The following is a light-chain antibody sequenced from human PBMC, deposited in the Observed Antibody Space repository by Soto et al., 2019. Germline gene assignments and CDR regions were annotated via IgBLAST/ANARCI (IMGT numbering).Light chain of an antibody. V-gene: IGKV1-5*01. CDR3: QQYNTFST. Sequence: DIQMTQSPSTLSASVRDRVTITCRASQSISSWLAWYQQKPGKAPKLLIYDASSLESGVPSRFSGSGSGTGFTLTISSLRPDDFATYYCQQYNTFSTFGQGTKVDIK. CDR1: QSISSW. CDR2: DAS. J-gene: IGKJ1*01.